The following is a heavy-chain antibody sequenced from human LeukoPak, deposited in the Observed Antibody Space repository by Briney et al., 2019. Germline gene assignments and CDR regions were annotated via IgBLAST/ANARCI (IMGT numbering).Heavy chain of an antibody. J-gene: IGHJ6*02. CDR3: ARGRLVEWSRVYYYYYGMDV. CDR2: IYYSGST. D-gene: IGHD3-3*01. CDR1: GGSISSYY. V-gene: IGHV4-59*01. Sequence: SETLSLTCTVSGGSISSYYWSWIRQPPGKGLEWIEYIYYSGSTNYNPSLKSRVTISVDTSKNQFSLKLSSVTAADTAVYYCARGRLVEWSRVYYYYYGMDVWGQGTTVTVSS.